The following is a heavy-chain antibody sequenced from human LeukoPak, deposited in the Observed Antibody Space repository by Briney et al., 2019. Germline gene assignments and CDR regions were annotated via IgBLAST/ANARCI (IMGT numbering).Heavy chain of an antibody. CDR3: ARDRGSYDFVAWFDP. V-gene: IGHV4-61*02. D-gene: IGHD3-3*01. J-gene: IGHJ5*02. CDR1: GGSISSGSYY. CDR2: IYTSGST. Sequence: SETLSLTCTVSGGSISSGSYYWSWIRQPAGKGLEWIGRIYTSGSTNYNPSLKSRVTISVDTSKNQFSLKLSSVTAADTAVYYCARDRGSYDFVAWFDPWGQGTLVTVSS.